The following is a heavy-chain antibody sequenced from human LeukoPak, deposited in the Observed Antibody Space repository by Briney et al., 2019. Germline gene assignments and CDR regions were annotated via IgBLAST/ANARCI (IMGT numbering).Heavy chain of an antibody. CDR3: ATVTRGTTLDH. Sequence: WASVTVSCKASGYTFTRHAIHWVRQAPGQRLEWMGWINAGNGDTKYSQKFQGRVTFTGDTSASTAYMELSSLKSEDTAVYYCATVTRGTTLDHWGQGTLVTVSS. J-gene: IGHJ5*02. V-gene: IGHV1-3*01. D-gene: IGHD4-23*01. CDR2: INAGNGDT. CDR1: GYTFTRHA.